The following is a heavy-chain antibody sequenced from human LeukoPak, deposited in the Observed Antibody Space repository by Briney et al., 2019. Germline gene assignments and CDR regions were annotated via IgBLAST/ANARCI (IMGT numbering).Heavy chain of an antibody. J-gene: IGHJ4*02. CDR2: ISSSSSTI. D-gene: IGHD4-17*01. CDR3: VRLNGDHGGPFDY. CDR1: GFTFTNAW. Sequence: GGSLRLSCAASGFTFTNAWMSWVRQAPGKGLEWVSYISSSSSTIYYADSVKGRFTISRDNAKNSLYLQMNSLRAEDTAVYYCVRLNGDHGGPFDYWGQGTLVTVSS. V-gene: IGHV3-48*04.